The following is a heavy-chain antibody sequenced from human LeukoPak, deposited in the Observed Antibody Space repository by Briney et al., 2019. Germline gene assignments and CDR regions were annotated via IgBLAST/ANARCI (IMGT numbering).Heavy chain of an antibody. V-gene: IGHV3-23*01. CDR3: AKDVESGYDRGPTPSFDY. D-gene: IGHD5-12*01. CDR2: ISGSGGST. Sequence: GGSLRLSCAASGFTFSSYAMSWVRQAPGKGLEWVSAISGSGGSTYYADSVKGRFTISRDNSKNTLYLQMNSLRAEDTAVYYCAKDVESGYDRGPTPSFDYWGQGTLVTVSS. J-gene: IGHJ4*02. CDR1: GFTFSSYA.